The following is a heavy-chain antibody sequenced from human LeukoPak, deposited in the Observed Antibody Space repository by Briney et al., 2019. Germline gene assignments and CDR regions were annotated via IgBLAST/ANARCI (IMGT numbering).Heavy chain of an antibody. CDR1: GFTFSSYA. CDR3: AKASTDRGLGYFDY. V-gene: IGHV3-23*01. Sequence: GGSLRLSCAASGFTFSSYAMSWVRQAPGKGLEWVSAISGSGGSTYYADSVKGRFTISRDNSKNTLYLQMNSLRAEDTAVYYSAKASTDRGLGYFDYWGQGTLVTVSS. D-gene: IGHD6-19*01. J-gene: IGHJ4*02. CDR2: ISGSGGST.